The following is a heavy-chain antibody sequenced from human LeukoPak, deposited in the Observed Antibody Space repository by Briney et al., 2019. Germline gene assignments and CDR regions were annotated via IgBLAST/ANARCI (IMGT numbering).Heavy chain of an antibody. CDR1: GGSITSTDYF. CDR3: VREVNHYGLRRNSFDP. Sequence: PSETLSLTCTVSGGSITSTDYFWGWIRQPPGKGLEWIGSIDYSGSTYYNPSLKSRLTISLDTSNNQFSLKLSSVTAADTAVYYCVREVNHYGLRRNSFDPWGQGSKVTVSS. CDR2: IDYSGST. D-gene: IGHD3-10*01. J-gene: IGHJ5*02. V-gene: IGHV4-39*07.